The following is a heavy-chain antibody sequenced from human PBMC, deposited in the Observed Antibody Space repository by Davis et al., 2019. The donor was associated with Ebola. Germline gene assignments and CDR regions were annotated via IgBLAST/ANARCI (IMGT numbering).Heavy chain of an antibody. J-gene: IGHJ6*02. CDR1: GFTFSSYG. CDR2: IGTAGDT. V-gene: IGHV3-13*01. CDR3: ARDRGYCSGGSCYSGYYYYGMDV. D-gene: IGHD2-15*01. Sequence: GESLKISCAASGFTFSSYGMHWVRQATGKGLEWVSAIGTAGDTYYPGSVKGRFTISRENAKNSLYLQMNSLRAGDTAVYYCARDRGYCSGGSCYSGYYYYGMDVWGQGTTVTVSS.